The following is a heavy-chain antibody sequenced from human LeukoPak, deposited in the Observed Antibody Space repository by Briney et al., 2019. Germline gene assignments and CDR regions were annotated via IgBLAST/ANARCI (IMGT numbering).Heavy chain of an antibody. CDR1: GFTFSSYA. CDR3: ARDKEQWLVPNWFDP. J-gene: IGHJ5*02. CDR2: ISYDGSNK. Sequence: GRSLRLSCAASGFTFSSYAMHWVRQAPGKGLEWVAVISYDGSNKYYADSVKGRFTISRDNPKNTLYLQMNSLRAEDTAVYYCARDKEQWLVPNWFDPWGQGTLVTVSS. D-gene: IGHD6-19*01. V-gene: IGHV3-30-3*01.